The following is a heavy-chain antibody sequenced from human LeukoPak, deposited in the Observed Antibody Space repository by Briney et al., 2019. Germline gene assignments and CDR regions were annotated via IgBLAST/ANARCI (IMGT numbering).Heavy chain of an antibody. J-gene: IGHJ4*02. Sequence: SETLSLTCTVSGGYISTYYWSWIRRPPGKGLEWIGYIFHSGSTNYNPSLKSRVTISVDTSKNQFSLKLSSVTAADTAVYYCARSAGSGSYYPFDYWGQGTLVTVSS. V-gene: IGHV4-59*08. CDR2: IFHSGST. CDR3: ARSAGSGSYYPFDY. CDR1: GGYISTYY. D-gene: IGHD3-10*01.